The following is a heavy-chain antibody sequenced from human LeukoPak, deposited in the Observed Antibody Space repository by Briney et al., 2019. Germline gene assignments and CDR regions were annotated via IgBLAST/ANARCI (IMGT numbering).Heavy chain of an antibody. J-gene: IGHJ4*02. CDR2: IIPIFGTA. V-gene: IGHV1-69*05. Sequence: GASVKVSCKASGGTFSSYAISWVRQAPGQGLEWMGGIIPIFGTANYAQKFQGRVTMTRDTSISTAYMELSRLRSDDTAVYYCARDLGHGSGSYYTFRVILDYWGQGTLVTVSS. D-gene: IGHD3-10*01. CDR1: GGTFSSYA. CDR3: ARDLGHGSGSYYTFRVILDY.